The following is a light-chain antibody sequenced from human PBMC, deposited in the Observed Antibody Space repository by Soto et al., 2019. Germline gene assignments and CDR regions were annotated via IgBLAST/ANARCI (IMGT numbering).Light chain of an antibody. Sequence: QSVLTQPPSVSAAPRQRVTISCSGSSSNIENNAVNWYQQLPGKAPKLLIYYDDLLSSGVSDRFSGSKSGTSASLAISGLQAEDDAYYYCSAWDDSLHGVVFGGGTKLTVL. J-gene: IGLJ3*02. V-gene: IGLV1-36*01. CDR1: SSNIENNA. CDR2: YDD. CDR3: SAWDDSLHGVV.